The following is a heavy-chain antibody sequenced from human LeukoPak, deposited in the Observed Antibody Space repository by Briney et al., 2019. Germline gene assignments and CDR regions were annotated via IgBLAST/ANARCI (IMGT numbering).Heavy chain of an antibody. J-gene: IGHJ6*02. Sequence: GGSLRFSCTASGFTFGDYAMSWVRQAPGKGLEWVGFIRSKAYGGTTEYAASVKGRFTISRDDSKSIAYLQMNSLKTEDTAVYYCTREYYYGSGSMDVWGQGTTVTVSS. CDR3: TREYYYGSGSMDV. CDR1: GFTFGDYA. D-gene: IGHD3-10*01. CDR2: IRSKAYGGTT. V-gene: IGHV3-49*04.